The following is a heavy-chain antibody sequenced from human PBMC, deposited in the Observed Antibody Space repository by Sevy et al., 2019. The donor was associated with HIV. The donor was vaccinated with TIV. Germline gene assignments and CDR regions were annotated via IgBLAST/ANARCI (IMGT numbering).Heavy chain of an antibody. CDR1: GYTFTTYR. CDR2: ISPQNGDT. CDR3: ARAYCSGGRCYSLAY. V-gene: IGHV1-18*01. Sequence: ASVKVSCKVSGYTFTTYRIFWVREAPGQGLESMGWISPQNGDTDYAQKFQGRVTLITDKSTSTAYMELRGLRSDDTAVYFWARAYCSGGRCYSLAYWGQGTLVTVSS. J-gene: IGHJ4*02. D-gene: IGHD2-15*01.